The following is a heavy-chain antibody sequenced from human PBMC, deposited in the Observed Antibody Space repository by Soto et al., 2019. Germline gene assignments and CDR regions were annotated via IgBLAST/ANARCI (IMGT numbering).Heavy chain of an antibody. CDR1: GFTFSDYF. Sequence: GGSLRLSCAASGFTFSDYFMSWIRQAPGKGLEWVSFISGSSDNIMYADSVKGRFTISRDNAKNSLYLQMNSLRAEDTAVYYCVRDSARIVVVPRVDGDNWLDPWGQGTLVTVSS. CDR3: VRDSARIVVVPRVDGDNWLDP. V-gene: IGHV3-11*06. CDR2: ISGSSDNI. D-gene: IGHD2-2*01. J-gene: IGHJ5*02.